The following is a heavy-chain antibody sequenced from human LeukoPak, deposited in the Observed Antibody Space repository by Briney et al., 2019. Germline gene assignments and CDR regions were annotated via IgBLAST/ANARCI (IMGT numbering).Heavy chain of an antibody. J-gene: IGHJ4*02. V-gene: IGHV3-23*01. CDR3: ATYRQVLLPFES. Sequence: GGTLRLSCAASGFTFSTFAMIWVRQPPGKGLEWVSSIFPSGGEIHYADSVRGRFTISRDNSKSTLPLQMNSLRAEDTAIYYCATYRQVLLPFESWGQGTLVTVSS. CDR1: GFTFSTFA. D-gene: IGHD2-8*02. CDR2: IFPSGGEI.